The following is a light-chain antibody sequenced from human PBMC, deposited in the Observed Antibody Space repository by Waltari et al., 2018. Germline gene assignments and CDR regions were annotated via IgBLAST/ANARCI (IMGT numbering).Light chain of an antibody. CDR3: QQRSNWPIS. V-gene: IGKV3-11*01. J-gene: IGKJ5*01. Sequence: EIVLTQSPPTLALSPGERATLSCRASQSVSDYLAWYQQKPGQAPRLLISAASNRATGIPARFSGSGSGTDFTLTISSLEPEDFAFYYCQQRSNWPISFGQGTRLEIK. CDR1: QSVSDY. CDR2: AAS.